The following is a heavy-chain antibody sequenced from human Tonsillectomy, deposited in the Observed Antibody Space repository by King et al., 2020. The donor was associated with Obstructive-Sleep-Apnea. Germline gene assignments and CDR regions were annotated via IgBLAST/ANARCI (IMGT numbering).Heavy chain of an antibody. CDR2: INNNGGRT. V-gene: IGHV3-64*01. CDR3: ARATGSSGVTQDAFDV. J-gene: IGHJ3*01. Sequence: VQLVESGGGLVQRGGSLRLSCAASGFTFSSYAMYWVRPAPGKGLEFVSAINNNGGRTYYANSVKGRFTISRDNSQNTLYLQIGSLRADDMAVYYCARATGSSGVTQDAFDVWGQGTMVTVSP. D-gene: IGHD6-19*01. CDR1: GFTFSSYA.